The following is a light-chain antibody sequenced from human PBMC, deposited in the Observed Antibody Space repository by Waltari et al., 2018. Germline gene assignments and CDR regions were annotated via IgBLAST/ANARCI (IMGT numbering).Light chain of an antibody. V-gene: IGLV1-40*01. CDR1: SSNIGAGSD. CDR3: QSYYSLSDSYV. CDR2: DND. Sequence: QSVLTQPPSVSGAPGQRVTISCTGSSSNIGAGSDVHWYQHLPRTAPKLLIYDNDNRPSGVADRFSASKSGTSASLAITGLQAEDEAEYYCQSYYSLSDSYVFGTGTKVTVL. J-gene: IGLJ1*01.